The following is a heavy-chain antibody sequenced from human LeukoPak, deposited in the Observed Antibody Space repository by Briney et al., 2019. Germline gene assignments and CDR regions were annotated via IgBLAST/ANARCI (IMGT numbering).Heavy chain of an antibody. D-gene: IGHD5-18*01. J-gene: IGHJ4*02. CDR1: GYTFTSYD. CDR2: MNPSSGNT. CDR3: ARARGYSYGYSDY. Sequence: ASVKVSCKASGYTFTSYDINWVRQATGQGLEWMGWMNPSSGNTGYAQKFQGRVTMTRNTPIRTAYMELSSLRSEDTAVYYCARARGYSYGYSDYWGQGTLVTVSS. V-gene: IGHV1-8*01.